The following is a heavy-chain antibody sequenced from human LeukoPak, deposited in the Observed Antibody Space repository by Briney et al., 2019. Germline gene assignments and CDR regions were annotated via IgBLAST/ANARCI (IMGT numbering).Heavy chain of an antibody. D-gene: IGHD5-12*01. CDR2: IYHSGST. CDR1: GYSISSGYY. J-gene: IGHJ4*02. V-gene: IGHV4-38-2*02. Sequence: SETLSLTCTVSGYSISSGYYWGWIRPPPGKGLEWIGSIYHSGSTYYNPSLKSRVIISVDTSKNQFSLKLSSVTAADTAVYYCARVAGGGYEDCWGQGTLVTLSS. CDR3: ARVAGGGYEDC.